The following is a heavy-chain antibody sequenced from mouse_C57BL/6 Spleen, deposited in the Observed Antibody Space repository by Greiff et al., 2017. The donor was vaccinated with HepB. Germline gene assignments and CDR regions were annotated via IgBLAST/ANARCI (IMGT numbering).Heavy chain of an antibody. CDR2: IDPETGGT. CDR1: GYTFTDYE. Sequence: SGAELVRPGASVTLSCKASGYTFTDYEMHWVKQTPVHGLEWIGAIDPETGGTAYNQKFKGKAILTADKSSSTAYMELRSLTSEDSAVYYCTRYYDYDEGAWFAYWGQGTLVTVSA. V-gene: IGHV1-15*01. CDR3: TRYYDYDEGAWFAY. D-gene: IGHD2-4*01. J-gene: IGHJ3*01.